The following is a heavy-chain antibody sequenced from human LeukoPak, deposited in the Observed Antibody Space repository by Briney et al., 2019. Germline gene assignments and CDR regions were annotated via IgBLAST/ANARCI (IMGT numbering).Heavy chain of an antibody. V-gene: IGHV1-69*13. CDR2: IIPIFDTP. Sequence: ASVKVSCKASGGTFSNYAISWVRQAPRQGLEWMGGIIPIFDTPSYAQKFQGRVTITADESTSTAYMELSSLRSEDTAVYYCARAGWRMATAIPSAFDIWGQGTMVTVSS. J-gene: IGHJ3*02. CDR1: GGTFSNYA. D-gene: IGHD2-21*02. CDR3: ARAGWRMATAIPSAFDI.